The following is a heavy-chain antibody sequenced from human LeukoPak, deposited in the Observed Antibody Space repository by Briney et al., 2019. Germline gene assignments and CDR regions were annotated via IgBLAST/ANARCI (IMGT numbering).Heavy chain of an antibody. D-gene: IGHD3-9*01. J-gene: IGHJ4*02. CDR2: LGSTAYGGTT. CDR3: TRPYYDYLTGYYSDY. CDR1: GFTFSNYP. Sequence: GGSLRLSCATSGFTFSNYPMSWVRQAPGKGLEWLALLGSTAYGGTTKYAASVKGRFTISRDDSKSIAYLQMNSLKTEDTAVYYCTRPYYDYLTGYYSDYWGQGTLVTVSS. V-gene: IGHV3-49*04.